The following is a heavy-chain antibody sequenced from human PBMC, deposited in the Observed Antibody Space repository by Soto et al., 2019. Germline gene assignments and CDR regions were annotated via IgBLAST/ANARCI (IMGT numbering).Heavy chain of an antibody. J-gene: IGHJ5*02. Sequence: SETLSLTCTVSGGSISSGGYYWSWIRQHPGKGLEWIGYIYYSGTTYYNPSLKSRVMMSVDTSKKQFSLKLRSVTAADTAVYYCVRDGTKTLRDWFDPWGQGISVTVSS. CDR1: GGSISSGGYY. D-gene: IGHD1-1*01. V-gene: IGHV4-31*03. CDR2: IYYSGTT. CDR3: VRDGTKTLRDWFDP.